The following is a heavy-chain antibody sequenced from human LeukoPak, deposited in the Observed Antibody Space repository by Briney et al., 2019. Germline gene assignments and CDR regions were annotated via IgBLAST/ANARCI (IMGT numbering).Heavy chain of an antibody. V-gene: IGHV1-69*13. D-gene: IGHD4-17*01. Sequence: ASVKVSCKASGGTFSSYAISWVRQAPGQGLEWMGGIIPIFGTANYAQKFQGRVTITADESTSTAYMELSSLRSEDTAVYYCARVTDYDDHTGYYFDYWGQGTLVTVSS. CDR3: ARVTDYDDHTGYYFDY. J-gene: IGHJ4*02. CDR1: GGTFSSYA. CDR2: IIPIFGTA.